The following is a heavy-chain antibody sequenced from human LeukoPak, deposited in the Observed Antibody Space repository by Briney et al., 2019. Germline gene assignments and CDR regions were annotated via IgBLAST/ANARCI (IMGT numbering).Heavy chain of an antibody. Sequence: PSETLSLTCTVSGGSISSSSYYWGWIRQPPGKGLEWIGSIYYSGSTYYNPSLKSRVTISVDTSKNQFSLKLSSVTAADTAVYYCAKKDTAMVIDYWGQGTLVTVSS. CDR3: AKKDTAMVIDY. CDR1: GGSISSSSYY. V-gene: IGHV4-39*07. J-gene: IGHJ4*02. D-gene: IGHD5-18*01. CDR2: IYYSGST.